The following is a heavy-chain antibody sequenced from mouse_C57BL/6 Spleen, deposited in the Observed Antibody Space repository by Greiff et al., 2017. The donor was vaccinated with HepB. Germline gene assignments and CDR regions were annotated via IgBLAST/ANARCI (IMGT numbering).Heavy chain of an antibody. V-gene: IGHV1-55*01. CDR3: ARGGSNYGFAY. CDR2: IYPGSGST. CDR1: GYTLTSYW. Sequence: QVQLQQPGAELVKPGASVKMSCKASGYTLTSYWITWVKQRPGQGLEWIGDIYPGSGSTNYNEKFKSKAILTVDTSSSTAYMQLSSLTSEDSAVYYCARGGSNYGFAYWGQGTLVTVSA. D-gene: IGHD2-5*01. J-gene: IGHJ3*01.